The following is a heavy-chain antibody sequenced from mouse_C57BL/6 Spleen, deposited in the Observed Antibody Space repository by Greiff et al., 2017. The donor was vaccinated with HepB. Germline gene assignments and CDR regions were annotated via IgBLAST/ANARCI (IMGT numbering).Heavy chain of an antibody. Sequence: EVHLVESGGGLVKPGGSLKLSCAASGFTFSDYGMHWVRQAPEKGLEWVAYISSGSSTIYYADTVKGRFTISRDNAKNTLFLHMTSLRSEDTAMYYCARRFPTVVAGAMDYWGQGTSVTVSS. CDR1: GFTFSDYG. CDR2: ISSGSSTI. D-gene: IGHD1-1*01. V-gene: IGHV5-17*01. J-gene: IGHJ4*01. CDR3: ARRFPTVVAGAMDY.